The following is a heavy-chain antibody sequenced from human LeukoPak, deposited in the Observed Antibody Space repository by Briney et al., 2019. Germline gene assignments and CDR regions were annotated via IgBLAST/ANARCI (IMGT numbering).Heavy chain of an antibody. CDR1: GFTFSSYS. Sequence: GGSLRLSCAASGFTFSSYSMNWVRQAPGKGLEWVSSISSSSSYIYYADSVKGRFTISRDNAKTSLYLQMNSLRAEDTAVYYCARGLHYYGSGSFTEMQFDYWGQGTLVTVSS. V-gene: IGHV3-21*01. J-gene: IGHJ4*02. CDR3: ARGLHYYGSGSFTEMQFDY. CDR2: ISSSSSYI. D-gene: IGHD3-10*01.